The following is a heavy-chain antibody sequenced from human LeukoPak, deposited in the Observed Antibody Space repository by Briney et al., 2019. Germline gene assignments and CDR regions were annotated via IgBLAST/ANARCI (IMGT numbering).Heavy chain of an antibody. CDR1: GSTFSSHA. CDR3: AQWAGVRGFITPFDY. J-gene: IGHJ4*02. D-gene: IGHD3-10*01. CDR2: ISYDGSNK. V-gene: IGHV3-30*18. Sequence: GGSLRLSCAASGSTFSSHAMHWVRQAPGKGPEWVAFISYDGSNKFYADSVRGRFAISRDDSKNTLYLQMNSLRTDDTAVYYCAQWAGVRGFITPFDYWGQGTLVTVSS.